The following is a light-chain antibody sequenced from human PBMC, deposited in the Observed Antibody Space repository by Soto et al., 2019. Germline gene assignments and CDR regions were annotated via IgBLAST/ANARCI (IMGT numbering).Light chain of an antibody. V-gene: IGKV4-1*01. J-gene: IGKJ2*01. Sequence: DLVMTQSPDSLAVSLGERATINCKFSQSVLYSSNNKNYLAWYQQKPGQPPKLLIYWASTRESGVPDRFSGSGSGTDFTLTISSLQAEDVAVYYCQQYYSTPPTFGQGTKLEIK. CDR2: WAS. CDR3: QQYYSTPPT. CDR1: QSVLYSSNNKNY.